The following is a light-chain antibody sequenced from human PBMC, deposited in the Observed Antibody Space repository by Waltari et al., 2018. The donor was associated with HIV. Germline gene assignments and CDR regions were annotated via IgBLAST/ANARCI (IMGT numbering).Light chain of an antibody. CDR3: AAWDDSLSAVV. Sequence: SVLAQPPSVSGTPGQGVTISCSGSNSNIGSNHVYWYRQLPGSAPPLLIYNNNQPPAGVPDRFSGSKSGTSASLAISGLRSEDEADYYCAAWDDSLSAVVCGGGTKLTVL. CDR2: NNN. CDR1: NSNIGSNH. V-gene: IGLV1-47*01. J-gene: IGLJ2*01.